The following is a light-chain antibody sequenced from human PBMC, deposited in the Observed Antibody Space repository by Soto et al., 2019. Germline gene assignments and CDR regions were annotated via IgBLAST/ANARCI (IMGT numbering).Light chain of an antibody. CDR1: QSVSNDY. Sequence: EMVLTQSPRPLSLPPGDRATLPCRASQSVSNDYVAWVQQKPGQTPRLLIYSVSSRATGIPDRFSGSGSGTHFTLTISSLEPEDFAVYYSQQRSTRLPVDFGQGTRLEIK. J-gene: IGKJ5*01. CDR2: SVS. CDR3: QQRSTRLPVD. V-gene: IGKV3D-20*02.